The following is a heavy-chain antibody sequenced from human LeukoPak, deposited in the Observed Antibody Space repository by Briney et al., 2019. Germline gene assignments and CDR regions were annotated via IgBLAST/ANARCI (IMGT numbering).Heavy chain of an antibody. J-gene: IGHJ4*02. CDR3: ARGRRLQVDY. D-gene: IGHD2-15*01. CDR2: IIPILGIA. V-gene: IGHV1-69*04. CDR1: GGTFSSYA. Sequence: SVKVSCKSSGGTFSSYAISWVRQAPGQGLEWMGRIIPILGIANYAQKFQGRVTITADKSTSTAYMELSSLRSDDTAVYYCARGRRLQVDYWGQGTLVTVSS.